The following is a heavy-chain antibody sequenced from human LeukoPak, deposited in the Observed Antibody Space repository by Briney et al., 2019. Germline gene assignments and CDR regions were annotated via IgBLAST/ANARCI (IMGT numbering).Heavy chain of an antibody. J-gene: IGHJ3*02. V-gene: IGHV4-31*03. CDR1: GGSISSGGYY. CDR2: IYNSGST. CDR3: ARGVYSSGWYGTGAFDI. D-gene: IGHD6-19*01. Sequence: PSETLSLTCTVYGGSISSGGYYWSWIRQHPGKGLEWSGYIYNSGSTYYNPSLKSRVTISVDTSKNQFSLKLSSVTAADTAVYYCARGVYSSGWYGTGAFDIWGQGTMVTVSS.